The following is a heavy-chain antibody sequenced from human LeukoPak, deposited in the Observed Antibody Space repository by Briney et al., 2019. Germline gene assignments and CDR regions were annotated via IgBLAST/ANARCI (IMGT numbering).Heavy chain of an antibody. CDR3: ARGYCTNGVCYIGPFDY. V-gene: IGHV4-59*01. Sequence: SETLSLTCTVSGGSISSDYWSWIRQPPGKGLEWIGYIYYSGSTNYNPSLKSRVTISVDTSKNQFSLRLSSVTAADTAVYYCARGYCTNGVCYIGPFDYWGQGTLVTVSS. J-gene: IGHJ4*02. CDR2: IYYSGST. D-gene: IGHD2-8*01. CDR1: GGSISSDY.